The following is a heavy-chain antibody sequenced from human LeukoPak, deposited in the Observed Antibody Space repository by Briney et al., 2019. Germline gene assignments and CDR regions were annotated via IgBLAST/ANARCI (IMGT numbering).Heavy chain of an antibody. CDR1: GFTFNSYA. D-gene: IGHD6-13*01. Sequence: GRSLRLSCAASGFTFNSYAMHWVRQAPGMGLEWVAVISYDGSNKYYADSVKGRFTISRDNSKNTLYLQMNSLRADDTAVYYCAKGRSYSNSWSFDYWGQGTLVTVSS. CDR3: AKGRSYSNSWSFDY. CDR2: ISYDGSNK. J-gene: IGHJ4*02. V-gene: IGHV3-30-3*01.